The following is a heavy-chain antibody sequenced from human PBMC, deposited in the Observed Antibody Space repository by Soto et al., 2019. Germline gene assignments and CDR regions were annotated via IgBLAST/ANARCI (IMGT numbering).Heavy chain of an antibody. D-gene: IGHD3-16*01. CDR2: SSVIDDFT. J-gene: IGHJ3*02. CDR3: AKDRDYVWVTPRSTDDFDI. Sequence: GGSLILSCVASGFIFRNYAMSWVRQAPGKRLEWVSVSSVIDDFTHYADSVKVRFTISRDNSENTLYLQMHSLRAEDTAVYYCAKDRDYVWVTPRSTDDFDIWCQATMVSVS. CDR1: GFIFRNYA. V-gene: IGHV3-23*01.